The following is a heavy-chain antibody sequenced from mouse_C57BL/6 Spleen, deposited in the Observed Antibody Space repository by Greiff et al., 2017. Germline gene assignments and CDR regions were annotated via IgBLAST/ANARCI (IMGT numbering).Heavy chain of an antibody. J-gene: IGHJ1*03. D-gene: IGHD2-1*01. V-gene: IGHV5-4*03. CDR3: ARVGGGNYGYFDV. CDR2: ISDGGSYT. Sequence: EVKLVESGGGLVKPGGSLKLSCAASGFTFSSYAMSWVRQTPEKRLEWVATISDGGSYTYYPDNVKGRFTISRDNAKNNLYLQMSHLKSEDTAMYYCARVGGGNYGYFDVWGTGTTVTVSS. CDR1: GFTFSSYA.